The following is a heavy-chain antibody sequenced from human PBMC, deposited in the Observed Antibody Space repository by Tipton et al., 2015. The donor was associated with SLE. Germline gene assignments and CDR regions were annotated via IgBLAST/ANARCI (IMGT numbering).Heavy chain of an antibody. CDR1: GGTFSSYA. CDR2: IIPIFGTA. V-gene: IGHV1-69*05. J-gene: IGHJ6*03. D-gene: IGHD3-3*01. Sequence: QLVQSGAEVKKPGSSVKVSCKASGGTFSSYAISWVRQAPGQGLEWMGGIIPIFGTANYAQKFQGRVTITTDESTSTAYMELSSLRSEDTAVYYCARGPPVLRFLEWLLNPLYYYMDVWGKGTTVTVSS. CDR3: ARGPPVLRFLEWLLNPLYYYMDV.